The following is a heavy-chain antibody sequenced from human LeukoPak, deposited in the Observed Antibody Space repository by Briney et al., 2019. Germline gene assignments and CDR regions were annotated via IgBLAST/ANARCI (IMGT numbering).Heavy chain of an antibody. CDR1: GGSISSYY. J-gene: IGHJ4*02. V-gene: IGHV4-59*01. D-gene: IGHD3-10*01. CDR3: ARDDYYGSGSFDY. CDR2: IYYSGST. Sequence: SETLSLTCTVFGGSISSYYWSWLRQPPGKGLEWIGYIYYSGSTNYNPSLKSRVTISVDTSKNQFSLKLSSVTAADTAVYYCARDDYYGSGSFDYWGQGTLVTVSS.